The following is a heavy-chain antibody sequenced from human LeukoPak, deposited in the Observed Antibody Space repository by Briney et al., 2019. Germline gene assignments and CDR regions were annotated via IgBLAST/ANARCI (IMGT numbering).Heavy chain of an antibody. J-gene: IGHJ5*02. V-gene: IGHV1-2*02. CDR2: INPNSGAT. CDR3: ARGSSAAMSRENWFDP. D-gene: IGHD5-18*01. Sequence: ASVKVSCKASGYTFTDYYIHWVRQAPGQGLEWMGWINPNSGATNYAQKFQGRVTMTRDTSINTAYMELRRLRSEDTAVYYCARGSSAAMSRENWFDPWGQGTLVTVSS. CDR1: GYTFTDYY.